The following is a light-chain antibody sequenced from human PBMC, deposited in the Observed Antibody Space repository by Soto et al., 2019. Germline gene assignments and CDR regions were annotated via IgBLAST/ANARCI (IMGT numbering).Light chain of an antibody. CDR1: SGHSSYA. J-gene: IGLJ2*01. CDR3: QTWGTGTVV. Sequence: QPVLTQSPSASASLGASVKLTCTLSSGHSSYAIAWHQQQPEKGPRYLMKLNSDGSHSKGDGIPDRFSASTPGAERYLTISSLQSEDEADYYCQTWGTGTVVFGGGTKLTVL. CDR2: LNSDGSH. V-gene: IGLV4-69*01.